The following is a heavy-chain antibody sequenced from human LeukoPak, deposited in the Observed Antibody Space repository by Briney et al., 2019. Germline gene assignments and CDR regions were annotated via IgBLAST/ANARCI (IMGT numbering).Heavy chain of an antibody. CDR1: GFTFSSYA. V-gene: IGHV3-23*01. D-gene: IGHD2-15*01. Sequence: GGSLRLSCAASGFTFSSYAMSWVRQAPGKGLEWVSGISGSGDSTYYADSVKGRFTISRDNSKNTLYLQMNSLRAEDTAVYYCAKRSAVVVVAATINWFDSWGQGTLVTVSS. CDR2: ISGSGDST. J-gene: IGHJ5*01. CDR3: AKRSAVVVVAATINWFDS.